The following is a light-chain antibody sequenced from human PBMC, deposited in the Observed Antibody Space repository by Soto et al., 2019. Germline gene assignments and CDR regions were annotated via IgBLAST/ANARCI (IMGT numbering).Light chain of an antibody. J-gene: IGKJ3*01. CDR2: GAS. CDR3: QQYGSSPGFT. V-gene: IGKV3-20*01. CDR1: QSVSSSY. Sequence: IVLTQSPGTLSLSPGERATLSCRASQSVSSSYLAWYQQKPGQAPRLLIYGASSRATGIPDRFSGSGSGTEFTLTISRLEPEDFAVYYCQQYGSSPGFTFGPGTKVDIK.